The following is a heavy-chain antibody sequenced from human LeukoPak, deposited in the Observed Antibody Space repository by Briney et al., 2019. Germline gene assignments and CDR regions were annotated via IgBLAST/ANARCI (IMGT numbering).Heavy chain of an antibody. CDR1: GFTFSSYS. CDR3: ARESTAIQSRRKMDV. J-gene: IGHJ6*04. D-gene: IGHD4-11*01. V-gene: IGHV3-21*01. CDR2: ISSSSSYI. Sequence: GGSLRLSCAASGFTFSSYSMNWVRQAPGKGLEWVSSISSSSSYIYYADSVKGRFTISRDNAKNSLYLQMNSLRAEDTAVYYCARESTAIQSRRKMDVWGKGTTVTVSS.